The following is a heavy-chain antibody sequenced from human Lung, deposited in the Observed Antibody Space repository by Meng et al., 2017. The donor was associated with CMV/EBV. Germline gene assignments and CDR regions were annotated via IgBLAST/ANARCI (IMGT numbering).Heavy chain of an antibody. D-gene: IGHD2-21*01. Sequence: LSLTCGIYGGSLSGYYWSWIRQAPGKGLEWVALISYDGSTEYYGDSVRGRFSISRDTSKNTLYVHMNGLRPEDTAIYYCARDVITLGYSAMDVWGQGTSVTVSS. CDR2: ISYDGSTE. V-gene: IGHV3-30*12. J-gene: IGHJ6*02. CDR1: GGSLSGYY. CDR3: ARDVITLGYSAMDV.